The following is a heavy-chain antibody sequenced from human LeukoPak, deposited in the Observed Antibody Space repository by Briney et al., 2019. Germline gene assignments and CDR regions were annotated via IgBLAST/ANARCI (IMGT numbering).Heavy chain of an antibody. J-gene: IGHJ4*02. D-gene: IGHD6-6*01. CDR2: LSDAGVRI. CDR3: ANTHCDSSPIVWNF. Sequence: GGSLRLSCTASGFNFGNYGTSWVRQAPGKGLEWVSGLSDAGVRIFHADSVRGRFTVSRDNSKNTLYLQMDSLRAEDAAVYYCANTHCDSSPIVWNFWGQGTLVTVSS. CDR1: GFNFGNYG. V-gene: IGHV3-23*01.